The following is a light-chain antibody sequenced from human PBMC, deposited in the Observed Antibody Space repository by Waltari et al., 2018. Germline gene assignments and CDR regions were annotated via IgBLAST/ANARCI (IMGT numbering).Light chain of an antibody. Sequence: QAVLTQPASLSASPGASASLTCTSRSGINVGTYRLDWYQQKPGSPPQYLLRYKSDSDKQQGSGVPSRFSVSKDASANAGILLISGLQSEDEADYYCMIWHSSAWVFGGGTKLTVL. CDR1: SGINVGTYR. J-gene: IGLJ3*02. V-gene: IGLV5-45*01. CDR3: MIWHSSAWV. CDR2: YKSDSDK.